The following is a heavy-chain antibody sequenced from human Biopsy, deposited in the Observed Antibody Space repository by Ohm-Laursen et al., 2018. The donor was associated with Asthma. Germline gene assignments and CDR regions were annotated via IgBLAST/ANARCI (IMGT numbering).Heavy chain of an antibody. Sequence: GSSVKVSCKASGYTVTRYAINWVRQDPGQGLEWMGWSNTNTGNPTYAQGFTGRFVFSLDTSVNTAHLQISNLKAEDTAVYFCARMISYSHEMRAPFFAYWGQGTLVTVSS. CDR3: ARMISYSHEMRAPFFAY. CDR2: SNTNTGNP. J-gene: IGHJ4*02. D-gene: IGHD3-16*01. V-gene: IGHV7-4-1*02. CDR1: GYTVTRYA.